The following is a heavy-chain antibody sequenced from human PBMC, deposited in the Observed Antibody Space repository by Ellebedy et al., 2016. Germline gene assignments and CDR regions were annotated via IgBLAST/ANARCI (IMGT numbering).Heavy chain of an antibody. J-gene: IGHJ4*02. CDR2: INSLASET. CDR3: ARHGDWETFDY. V-gene: IGHV3-23*01. CDR1: GFTFGSYA. Sequence: GESLKISXSASGFTFGSYAMSWVRQAPGKGLEWVSTINSLASETYYADSVQGRFTVSRDNSKNTLLLQMHSLRVDDTAIYYCARHGDWETFDYWGQGTLVTVSS. D-gene: IGHD2-21*02.